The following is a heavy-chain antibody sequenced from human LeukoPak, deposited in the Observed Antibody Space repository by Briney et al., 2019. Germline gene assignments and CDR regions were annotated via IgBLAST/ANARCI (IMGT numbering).Heavy chain of an antibody. D-gene: IGHD2-2*01. Sequence: SETLSLTCTVSGGSISSGDYYWSWIRQPPGKGLEWIAYMYYSGSTYYNPSLKSRVTMSADTSKNQFSLKLSSVTAADTAVYYCARVGVYCSSTSCYRTYNWFDPWGQGTLVTVSS. CDR3: ARVGVYCSSTSCYRTYNWFDP. CDR1: GGSISSGDYY. J-gene: IGHJ5*02. CDR2: MYYSGST. V-gene: IGHV4-30-4*01.